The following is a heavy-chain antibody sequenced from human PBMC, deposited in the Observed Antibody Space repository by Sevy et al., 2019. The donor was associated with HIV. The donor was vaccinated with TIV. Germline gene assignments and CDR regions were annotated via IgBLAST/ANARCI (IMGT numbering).Heavy chain of an antibody. D-gene: IGHD4-17*01. V-gene: IGHV1-69*13. J-gene: IGHJ4*02. Sequence: SVKVSCKASGGTFRTSGISWVRQAPGQGPEWMGGIIPILGTTNYAQKFQGRVTINADESTNTAYMELNSLRAEDTAVYYCARDLPPSATTVAHFDYWGQGTLVTVSS. CDR2: IIPILGTT. CDR3: ARDLPPSATTVAHFDY. CDR1: GGTFRTSG.